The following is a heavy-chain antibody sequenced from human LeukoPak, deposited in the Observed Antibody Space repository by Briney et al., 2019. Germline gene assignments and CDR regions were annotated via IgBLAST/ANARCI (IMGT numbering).Heavy chain of an antibody. CDR3: ARLPAVAGTAFDY. Sequence: PSETLSLTCTVSGGSICSYYWSWIRQPPGKGLEWIGYIYYSGSTNYNPSLKSRVTISVDTSKNQFSLKLSSVTAADTAVYYCARLPAVAGTAFDYWGQGTLVTVSS. CDR1: GGSICSYY. J-gene: IGHJ4*02. D-gene: IGHD6-19*01. V-gene: IGHV4-59*08. CDR2: IYYSGST.